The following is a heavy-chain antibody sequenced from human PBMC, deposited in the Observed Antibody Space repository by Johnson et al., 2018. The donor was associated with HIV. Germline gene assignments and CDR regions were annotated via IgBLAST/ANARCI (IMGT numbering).Heavy chain of an antibody. CDR2: ISSTGSSI. CDR1: GFTFSDYY. D-gene: IGHD2-21*01. Sequence: VQLVESGGGVVQPGGSLRLSCAASGFTFSDYYMNWIRQAPGKGLEWVSYISSTGSSIKYVDSVKGRFTISRDNPKNSLYLQMNSLRAEDTAVYYCARGGHAVVAKPFGAFDIWGQGTMVTVSS. J-gene: IGHJ3*02. V-gene: IGHV3-11*04. CDR3: ARGGHAVVAKPFGAFDI.